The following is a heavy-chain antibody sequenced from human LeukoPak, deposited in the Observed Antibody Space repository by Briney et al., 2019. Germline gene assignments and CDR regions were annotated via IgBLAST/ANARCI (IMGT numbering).Heavy chain of an antibody. Sequence: SETLSLTCTVSGVSISSYYWNWIRQPPGKGLEWIGYIYYSGSTNYSPSLKSRVTISVDTSKNQFSLKLSSVTAADTAVYYCARAASSWSFDYWGQGTLVAVSS. CDR1: GVSISSYY. V-gene: IGHV4-59*01. CDR3: ARAASSWSFDY. CDR2: IYYSGST. D-gene: IGHD6-13*01. J-gene: IGHJ4*02.